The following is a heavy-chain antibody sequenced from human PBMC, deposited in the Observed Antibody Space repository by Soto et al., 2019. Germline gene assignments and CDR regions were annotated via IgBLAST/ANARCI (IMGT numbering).Heavy chain of an antibody. Sequence: QVQLVESRGGVVQPGRSLRLSCAASGFTFSSYAMHWVRQAPGKGLEWVAVISYDGSNKYYVDSVKGRFTISRDNSKNTLYLQMNSLRVEDTAVYYCARGPWRVVTASHFDHWGQGTLVTVSS. CDR2: ISYDGSNK. CDR1: GFTFSSYA. CDR3: ARGPWRVVTASHFDH. D-gene: IGHD2-21*02. V-gene: IGHV3-30-3*01. J-gene: IGHJ4*02.